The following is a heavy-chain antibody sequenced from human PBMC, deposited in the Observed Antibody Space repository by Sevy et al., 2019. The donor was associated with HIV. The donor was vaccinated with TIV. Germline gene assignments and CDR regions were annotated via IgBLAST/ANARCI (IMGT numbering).Heavy chain of an antibody. CDR1: GYSVTSYW. Sequence: GEALKISCKGSGYSVTSYWIGWVRQMPGKGLEWMGIIYPGDSDTRYSPSFQGQVTISADKSISTAYLQWSSLKASDTAMYYCARRRGDCSGGSCDAFDIWGQGTMVTVSS. CDR2: IYPGDSDT. J-gene: IGHJ3*02. CDR3: ARRRGDCSGGSCDAFDI. V-gene: IGHV5-51*01. D-gene: IGHD2-15*01.